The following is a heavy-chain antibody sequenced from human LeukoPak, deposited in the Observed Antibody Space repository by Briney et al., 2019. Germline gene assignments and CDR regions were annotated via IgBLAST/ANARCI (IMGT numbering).Heavy chain of an antibody. CDR3: ARESYSSSWYLYYYYYMDV. CDR1: GFTFSSYA. Sequence: PGGSLRLSCAASGFTFSSYAMSWVRQAPGKGLEWVSGINSNGGSTGYADSVKGRFTISRDNAKNSLYLQMSSLRAEDTALYYCARESYSSSWYLYYYYYMDVWGKGTTVTVSS. CDR2: INSNGGST. D-gene: IGHD6-13*01. V-gene: IGHV3-20*04. J-gene: IGHJ6*03.